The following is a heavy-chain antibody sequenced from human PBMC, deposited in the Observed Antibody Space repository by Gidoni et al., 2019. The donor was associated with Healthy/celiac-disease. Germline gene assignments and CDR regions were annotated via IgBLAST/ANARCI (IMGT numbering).Heavy chain of an antibody. CDR2: ISGSGGST. CDR1: GCTFSSYA. J-gene: IGHJ4*02. CDR3: AKPGPIVVVTAMNFDY. Sequence: EVQLLESGGGLVQPGGSLRLSCAASGCTFSSYAMSWVRPAPGKGLEWVSAISGSGGSTYYADSVKGRFTISRDNSKNTLYLQMNSLRAEDTAVYYCAKPGPIVVVTAMNFDYWGQGTLVTVSS. D-gene: IGHD2-21*02. V-gene: IGHV3-23*01.